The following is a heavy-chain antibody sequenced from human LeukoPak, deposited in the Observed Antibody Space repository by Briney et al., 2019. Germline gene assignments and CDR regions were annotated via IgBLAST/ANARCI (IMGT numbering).Heavy chain of an antibody. J-gene: IGHJ4*02. CDR3: ARDPSKYCSGGSCYDFDY. CDR2: INPSGGST. V-gene: IGHV1-46*01. CDR1: GYTFTSYY. Sequence: GASVEVSCKASGYTFTSYYMHWVRQAPGQGLEWMGIINPSGGSTSYAQKFQGRVTMTRDTSTSTVYMELSSLRSEDTAVYYCARDPSKYCSGGSCYDFDYWGQGTLVTVSS. D-gene: IGHD2-15*01.